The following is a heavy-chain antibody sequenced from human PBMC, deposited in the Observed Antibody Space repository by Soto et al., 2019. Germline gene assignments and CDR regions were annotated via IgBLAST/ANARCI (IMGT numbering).Heavy chain of an antibody. J-gene: IGHJ6*02. CDR2: IIPISETT. CDR3: ARAQGSSTSLEIYYYYYYGMDV. CDR1: GGTFSSYA. V-gene: IGHV1-69*01. Sequence: QVRLVQSGAEVKKPGSSVKVSCKASGGTFSSYAISWVRQAPGQGLEWMGGIIPISETTNYAQKFQGRVTSTADESKSTAYMELSSLRSEDTAVYCCARAQGSSTSLEIYYYYYYGMDVWGQGTTVTVSS. D-gene: IGHD2-2*01.